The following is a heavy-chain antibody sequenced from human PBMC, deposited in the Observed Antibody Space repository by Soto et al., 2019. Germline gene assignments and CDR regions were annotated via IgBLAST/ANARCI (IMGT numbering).Heavy chain of an antibody. J-gene: IGHJ3*01. Sequence: QVQLVQSGAEVKKPGSSVKVSCKASGGFYSIKTISWVRQVPGQGLEWMGRIIPLVHIINNAQKFQGRVAISAKKFRSTANMELSSIKSDETATYTCARERRRDDSNTFAALDVWGQGSMVTVS. D-gene: IGHD3-22*01. CDR1: GGFYSIKT. V-gene: IGHV1-69*04. CDR2: IIPLVHII. CDR3: ARERRRDDSNTFAALDV.